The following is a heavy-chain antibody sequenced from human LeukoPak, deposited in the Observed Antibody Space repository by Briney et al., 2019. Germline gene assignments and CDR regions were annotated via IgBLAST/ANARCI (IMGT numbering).Heavy chain of an antibody. Sequence: SETLSLTCTVSGGSISNSGYYWGWIRQPPGKGLEWIGSIYYSGSTYYNPSLKSRVTISVDTSKNQFSLKLSSVTAADTAVYYCVSGYGDRGFGAFDIWGQGTMVTVSS. D-gene: IGHD4-17*01. CDR3: VSGYGDRGFGAFDI. V-gene: IGHV4-39*01. CDR1: GGSISNSGYY. J-gene: IGHJ3*02. CDR2: IYYSGST.